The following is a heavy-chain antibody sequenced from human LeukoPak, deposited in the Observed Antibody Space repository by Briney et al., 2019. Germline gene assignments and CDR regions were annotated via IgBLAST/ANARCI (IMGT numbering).Heavy chain of an antibody. D-gene: IGHD6-6*01. V-gene: IGHV3-48*03. Sequence: PGGSLRLSCAASGFTFSSYEMNWVRQAPGKGLEWVSYISSSGSTIYYADSVKGRFTISRDNAKNSLYLQMNSLRAEDTAVYYCARHPRSSGYFDYWGQGTLVTVSS. CDR2: ISSSGSTI. J-gene: IGHJ4*02. CDR1: GFTFSSYE. CDR3: ARHPRSSGYFDY.